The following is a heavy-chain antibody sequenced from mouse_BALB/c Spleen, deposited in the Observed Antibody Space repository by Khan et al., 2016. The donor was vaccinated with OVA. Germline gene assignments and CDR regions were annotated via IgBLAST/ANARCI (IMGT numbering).Heavy chain of an antibody. V-gene: IGHV5-15*02. CDR2: ISSVAYSI. CDR1: GSTFIDYG. CDR3: VRGGFAY. Sequence: VELVESGGGLVQPGGSRKLSCAASGSTFIDYGMAWVRQTPGKGPEWIAFISSVAYSIYYADTVTGRFTISRENAKNTLYLEMSSLRSDDTAMYYCVRGGFAYWGQGTLVTVSA. J-gene: IGHJ3*01.